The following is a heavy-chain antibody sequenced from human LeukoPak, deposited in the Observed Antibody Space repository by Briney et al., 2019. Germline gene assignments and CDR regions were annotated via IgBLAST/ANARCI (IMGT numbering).Heavy chain of an antibody. CDR1: GYTLTQLS. J-gene: IGHJ5*02. Sequence: GASVKVSCKVSGYTLTQLSMHWARQAPGKGLEWMGGLDPEDGETIYAQKFQGRVTMTEDTSTDTAYMELSSLRSEDTAVYYCATGPKWLRYAYNWFDPWGQGTLVTVSS. CDR3: ATGPKWLRYAYNWFDP. CDR2: LDPEDGET. D-gene: IGHD5-12*01. V-gene: IGHV1-24*01.